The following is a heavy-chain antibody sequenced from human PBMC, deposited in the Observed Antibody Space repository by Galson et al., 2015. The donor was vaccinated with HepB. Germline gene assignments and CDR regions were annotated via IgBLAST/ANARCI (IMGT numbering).Heavy chain of an antibody. CDR2: IYPGDSDT. J-gene: IGHJ4*02. Sequence: QSGAEVKKPGESLKISCKGSGYSFTSYWIGWVRQMPGNGLEWMGIIYPGDSDTRYSPSFQGQVTISADKSISTAYLQWSSLKASDTAMYYCARHHCSSTSCYVDYFDYWGQGTLVTVSS. D-gene: IGHD2-2*01. CDR1: GYSFTSYW. V-gene: IGHV5-51*01. CDR3: ARHHCSSTSCYVDYFDY.